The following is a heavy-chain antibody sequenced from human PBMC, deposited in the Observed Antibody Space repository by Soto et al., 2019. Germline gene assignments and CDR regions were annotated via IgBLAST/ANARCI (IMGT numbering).Heavy chain of an antibody. CDR3: ARAPIRRIAVAGAFDY. CDR1: SGSISSSNW. CDR2: IYHSGST. Sequence: QVQLQESGPGLVKPSGTLSLTCAVSSGSISSSNWWSWVRQPPGKGLEWIGEIYHSGSTNYNPSLKSRVTISVDTSKTQFSLKLSSVPAADTAVYYCARAPIRRIAVAGAFDYWGQGTLVTVSS. V-gene: IGHV4-4*02. J-gene: IGHJ4*02. D-gene: IGHD6-19*01.